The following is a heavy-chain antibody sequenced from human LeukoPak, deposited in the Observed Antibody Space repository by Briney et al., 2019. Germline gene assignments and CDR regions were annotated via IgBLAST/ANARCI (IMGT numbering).Heavy chain of an antibody. CDR1: GYSFTSYW. CDR3: ARHTQLLWFGEAADGMDV. CDR2: IYPGDSST. Sequence: GESLKISCKGSGYSFTSYWIGWLRLMPGKGLEWMGIIYPGDSSTRYSPSFQGQVTISADKSTRTAYLQWSSLKASDTAMYYCARHTQLLWFGEAADGMDVWGQGTTVTVSS. V-gene: IGHV5-51*01. J-gene: IGHJ6*02. D-gene: IGHD3-10*01.